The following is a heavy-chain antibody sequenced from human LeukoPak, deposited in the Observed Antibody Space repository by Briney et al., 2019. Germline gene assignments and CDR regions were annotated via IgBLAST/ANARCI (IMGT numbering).Heavy chain of an antibody. V-gene: IGHV3-30*18. CDR1: GFTFSSYG. CDR3: AKMTSESQQRAYYYYGMDV. Sequence: PGRSLRLSCAASGFTFSSYGMHWVRRAPGKGLEWVAVISYDGSNKYYADSVKGRFTISRDNSKNTLYLQMNSLRAEDTAVYYCAKMTSESQQRAYYYYGMDVWGQGTTVTVSS. J-gene: IGHJ6*02. D-gene: IGHD6-13*01. CDR2: ISYDGSNK.